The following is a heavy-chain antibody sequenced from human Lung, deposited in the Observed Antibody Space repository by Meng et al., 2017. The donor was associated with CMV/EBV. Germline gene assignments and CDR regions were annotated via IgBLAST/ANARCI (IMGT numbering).Heavy chain of an antibody. D-gene: IGHD6-19*01. CDR1: GYIFTKYG. V-gene: IGHV1-18*01. CDR2: ISAYNGDT. CDR3: ARDAGTIAVSGIGDY. J-gene: IGHJ4*02. Sequence: SVKVSXKASGYIFTKYGVNWMRQPPGQGPEWMGWISAYNGDTMYAPKVQGRVTMTTDTTTSTAYMELRGLRSDDTAVYYCARDAGTIAVSGIGDYWGQGTLVTVSS.